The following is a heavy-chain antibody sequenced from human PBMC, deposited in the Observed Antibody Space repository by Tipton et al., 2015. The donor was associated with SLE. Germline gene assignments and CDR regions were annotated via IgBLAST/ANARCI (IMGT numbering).Heavy chain of an antibody. J-gene: IGHJ6*02. CDR1: GFTFSYYA. V-gene: IGHV3-64*01. CDR3: ARTIGKSGSGHYLYYGMDV. CDR2: ISSNGGSA. Sequence: GSLRLSCAASGFTFSYYAMHWVRQAPGKGLEFVSVISSNGGSAYYANSVRDRFIISRDNSKNTLYLQMGSLRVEDTGVYYCARTIGKSGSGHYLYYGMDVWGQGTTVTVSS. D-gene: IGHD3-3*01.